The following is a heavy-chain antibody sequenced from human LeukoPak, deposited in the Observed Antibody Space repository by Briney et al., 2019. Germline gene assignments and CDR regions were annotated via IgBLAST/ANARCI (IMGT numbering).Heavy chain of an antibody. CDR1: GGSISRSY. Sequence: SETLSLTCTVAGGSISRSYRSWIRQPPGEGLEWIGYINYSRSTTYNPPLKSRLTLSVDPSKNQLSLKLTSVTAPDTAVYYCARDVTLFSPGAFDLWGQGTMVTVSS. D-gene: IGHD2/OR15-2a*01. J-gene: IGHJ3*01. CDR2: INYSRST. V-gene: IGHV4-59*01. CDR3: ARDVTLFSPGAFDL.